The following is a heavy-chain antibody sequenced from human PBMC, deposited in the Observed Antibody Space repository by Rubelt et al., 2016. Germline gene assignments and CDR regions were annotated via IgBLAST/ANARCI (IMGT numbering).Heavy chain of an antibody. D-gene: IGHD6-6*01. V-gene: IGHV3-33*01. J-gene: IGHJ4*02. CDR1: SSYG. CDR2: IWYDGSNK. Sequence: SSYGMHWVRQAPGKGLEWVAVIWYDGSNKYYADSVKGRFTISRDNSKNSLDLQMNSLRDEDTAVYYCVTSMPSSSAVYWGQGTLVTVSP. CDR3: VTSMPSSSAVY.